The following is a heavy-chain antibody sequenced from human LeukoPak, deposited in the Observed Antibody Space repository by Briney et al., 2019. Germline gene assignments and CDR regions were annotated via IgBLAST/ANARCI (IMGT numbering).Heavy chain of an antibody. CDR3: AGATLYYDSSGYQDY. D-gene: IGHD3-22*01. CDR1: GYTFTSYG. CDR2: ISAYNGNT. J-gene: IGHJ4*02. Sequence: GASVKVSCKASGYTFTSYGISWVRQAPGQGLEWMGWISAYNGNTNYAQKLQGRVTITADESTSTAYMELSSLRSEDTAVYYCAGATLYYDSSGYQDYWGQGTLVTVSS. V-gene: IGHV1-18*01.